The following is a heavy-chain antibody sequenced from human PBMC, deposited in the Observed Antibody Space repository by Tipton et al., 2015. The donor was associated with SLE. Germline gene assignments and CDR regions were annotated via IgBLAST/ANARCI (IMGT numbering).Heavy chain of an antibody. D-gene: IGHD4-23*01. CDR2: IHTSGGT. J-gene: IGHJ4*02. CDR1: GGPVSSGNHY. CDR3: ARAVEVSGGLDLHDY. V-gene: IGHV4-61*09. Sequence: TLSLTCTVSGGPVSSGNHYWSWIRQPAGKGLEWIGHIHTSGGTKYNPSLKSRVTISADASQRQFSLKVFSVTAEDTAIYYCARAVEVSGGLDLHDYWGQGTLVIVSS.